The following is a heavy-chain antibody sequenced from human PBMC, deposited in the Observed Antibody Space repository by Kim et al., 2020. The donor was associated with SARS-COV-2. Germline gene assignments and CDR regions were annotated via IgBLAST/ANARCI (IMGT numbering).Heavy chain of an antibody. CDR1: GYTLTELS. CDR2: FDPEDGET. J-gene: IGHJ4*02. CDR3: ATLDSSGYYKEYYFDY. Sequence: ASVKVSCKVSGYTLTELSMHWVRQAPGKGLEWMRGFDPEDGETIYAQKFQGRVTMTEDTSTDTAYMELSSLRSEDTAVYYCATLDSSGYYKEYYFDYWGQGTLVTVSS. D-gene: IGHD3-22*01. V-gene: IGHV1-24*01.